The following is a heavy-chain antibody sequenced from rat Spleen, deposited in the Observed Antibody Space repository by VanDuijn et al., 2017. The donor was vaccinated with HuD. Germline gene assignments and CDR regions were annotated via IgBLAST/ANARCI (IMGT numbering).Heavy chain of an antibody. J-gene: IGHJ4*01. V-gene: IGHV5-25*01. Sequence: EVQLVESGGGLVQPGGSMKLSCAASGFTFSDYYMAWVRQVPEKGLEWVASIGAGGGNTYYRDSVKGRFTISRDDAKNTQYLQMDSLRSEDSATYYCARPYNNYFDYWGQGASVTVSS. CDR3: ARPYNNYFDY. CDR1: GFTFSDYY. D-gene: IGHD1-10*01. CDR2: IGAGGGNT.